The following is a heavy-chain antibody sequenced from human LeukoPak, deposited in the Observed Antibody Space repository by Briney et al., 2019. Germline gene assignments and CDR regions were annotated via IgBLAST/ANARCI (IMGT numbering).Heavy chain of an antibody. J-gene: IGHJ4*02. CDR3: AKMEDYYDSSGENY. CDR1: GFTFSSYA. CDR2: ISGSGGST. V-gene: IGHV3-23*01. D-gene: IGHD3-22*01. Sequence: GGSLRPSCAASGFTFSSYAMSWVRQAPGKGLEWVSAISGSGGSTYYADSVKGRFTISRDNSKNTLYLQMNSLRAEDTAVYYCAKMEDYYDSSGENYWGQGTLVTVSS.